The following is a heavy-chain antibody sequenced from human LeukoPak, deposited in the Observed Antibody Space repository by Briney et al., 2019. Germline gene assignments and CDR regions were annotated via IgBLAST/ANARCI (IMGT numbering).Heavy chain of an antibody. J-gene: IGHJ3*01. CDR2: IKEDGSEV. CDR1: DFSFSTNW. CDR3: ARDASSGTYFSCAFDV. D-gene: IGHD1-26*01. V-gene: IGHV3-7*01. Sequence: GGSLRLSCAASDFSFSTNWMSWVRQAPGKGREWVANIKEDGSEVYYVDSVKGRFTISRDNAKNSLYLQMNTLRAEDTAIYYCARDASSGTYFSCAFDVWGLGTMVTVSS.